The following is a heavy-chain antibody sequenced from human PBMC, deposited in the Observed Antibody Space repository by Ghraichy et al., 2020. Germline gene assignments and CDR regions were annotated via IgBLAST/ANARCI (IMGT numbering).Heavy chain of an antibody. V-gene: IGHV3-72*01. Sequence: GESLNISCAASGFTFSDHYMDWVRQAPGKGLEWVGRTRNKANSYTTEYAASVKGRFTISRDDSKNSLYLQMNSLKTEDTAVYHCARDREYSSSSRYYYYGMDVWGQGTTVTVSS. CDR3: ARDREYSSSSRYYYYGMDV. CDR1: GFTFSDHY. D-gene: IGHD6-6*01. J-gene: IGHJ6*02. CDR2: TRNKANSYTT.